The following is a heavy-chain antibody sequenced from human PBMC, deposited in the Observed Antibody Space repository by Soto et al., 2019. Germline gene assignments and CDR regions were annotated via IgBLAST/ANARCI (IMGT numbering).Heavy chain of an antibody. CDR2: ISTYNGNT. Sequence: GASVKVSCKASGYTFTSSGISWVRQAPGQGPEWMRWISTYNGNTNYAQNLQGRVTMTTDTSTSTAYMELRGLRSDDTAVYYCARTVAGYFDYWGQGTLVTVSS. CDR3: ARTVAGYFDY. D-gene: IGHD6-19*01. J-gene: IGHJ4*02. CDR1: GYTFTSSG. V-gene: IGHV1-18*01.